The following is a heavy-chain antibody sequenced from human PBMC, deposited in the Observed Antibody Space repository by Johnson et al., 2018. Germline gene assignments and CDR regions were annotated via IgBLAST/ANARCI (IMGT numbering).Heavy chain of an antibody. CDR2: IRWNSGSI. Sequence: VQLVQSGGGLVQPGRSLRLSCAASGFTFDDYAMHWVRQAPGKGLEWVSGIRWNSGSIGYADSVKGRFTISRDHAKNSLYLQMNSLRAEDTALYYCARDHDQQQHWGQGTLVTVSS. CDR1: GFTFDDYA. D-gene: IGHD5-18*01. V-gene: IGHV3-9*01. J-gene: IGHJ4*02. CDR3: ARDHDQQQH.